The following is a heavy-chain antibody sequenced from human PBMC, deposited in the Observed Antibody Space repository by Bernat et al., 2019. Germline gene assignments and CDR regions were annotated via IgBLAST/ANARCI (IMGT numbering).Heavy chain of an antibody. J-gene: IGHJ4*02. CDR3: ARDNPLDYGDYVGY. Sequence: EVQLVESGGGLVQPGGSLRLSCAASGFTFSSYWMSWVRQAPGKGLEWVANIKQDGSEKYYVDSVKGRFTISRDNAKNSLYLQMNSLRAEDTAVYYCARDNPLDYGDYVGYWGQGPLVTASS. V-gene: IGHV3-7*01. CDR2: IKQDGSEK. D-gene: IGHD4-17*01. CDR1: GFTFSSYW.